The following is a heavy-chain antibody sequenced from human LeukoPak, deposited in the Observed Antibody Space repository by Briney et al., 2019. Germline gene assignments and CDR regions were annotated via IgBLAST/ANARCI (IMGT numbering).Heavy chain of an antibody. V-gene: IGHV3-74*01. Sequence: GGSLRLFCAAPGFTFSNYWMHWVRQAPGKGLVWVSRINTDDSDIRYADSVKGRFTISRDNVKNTLYLQMNSLRVEDTAVYYCARGISTTWYNGMDVWGQGTTVTVSS. CDR2: INTDDSDI. CDR3: ARGISTTWYNGMDV. D-gene: IGHD1-14*01. CDR1: GFTFSNYW. J-gene: IGHJ6*02.